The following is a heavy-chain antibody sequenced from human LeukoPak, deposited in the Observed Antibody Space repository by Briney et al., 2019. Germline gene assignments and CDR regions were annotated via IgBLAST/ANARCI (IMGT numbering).Heavy chain of an antibody. CDR3: TKSYNYGFDY. CDR2: IHYDGSDK. V-gene: IGHV3-30*02. CDR1: GFTFSNYG. D-gene: IGHD5-18*01. Sequence: GGSLRLSCAASGFTFSNYGMHWVRQAPGKGLEWVAFIHYDGSDKYYADSVKGRFTISRDNSKNTLHLQMNSLSPEDMAVYYCTKSYNYGFDYWGQGTLVTVSS. J-gene: IGHJ4*02.